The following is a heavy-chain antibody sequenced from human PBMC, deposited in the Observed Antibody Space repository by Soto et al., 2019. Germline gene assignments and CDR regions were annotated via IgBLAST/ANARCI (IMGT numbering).Heavy chain of an antibody. CDR1: GGTFSSYA. Sequence: QVQLVQSGAEVKKPGSSVKVSCKASGGTFSSYAISWARQAPGQGLEWMGGIIPIFGTANYAQKFQGRVTYVVNRAVRTGYMERSGVRSEDSAVCYGASYRGACISTRCYRDVPGGWFAPWGQGPLVTVS. D-gene: IGHD2-2*01. CDR2: IIPIFGTA. J-gene: IGHJ5*02. V-gene: IGHV1-69*12. CDR3: ASYRGACISTRCYRDVPGGWFAP.